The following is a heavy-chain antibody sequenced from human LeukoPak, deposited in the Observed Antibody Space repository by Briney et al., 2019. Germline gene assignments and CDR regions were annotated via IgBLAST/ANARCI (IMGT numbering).Heavy chain of an antibody. J-gene: IGHJ3*02. CDR2: IYPGDSDT. CDR1: GYSFTTYW. CDR3: ARTYYDILTGPEDAFDI. D-gene: IGHD3-9*01. V-gene: IGHV5-51*01. Sequence: GESLKISCKGSGYSFTTYWIGWVRQMPGKGLEWMGIIYPGDSDTRYSPSFQGQVTISADKSISTAYLQWSSLKASDTAMYYCARTYYDILTGPEDAFDIWGQGTMVTVSS.